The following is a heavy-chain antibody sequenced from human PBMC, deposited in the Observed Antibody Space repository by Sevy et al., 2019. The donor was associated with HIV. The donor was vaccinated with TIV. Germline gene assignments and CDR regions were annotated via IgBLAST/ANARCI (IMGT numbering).Heavy chain of an antibody. J-gene: IGHJ6*02. Sequence: GGSLRLSCAASGFTFSNYAMSWVRQAPGKGLEWVSSISRSGGSTYYADSVKGRFTISRDNSKNTLYLQMNSLRAEETAVHYCAKVDVVVPVADYGLDVWGQGTTVTVSS. CDR2: ISRSGGST. CDR3: AKVDVVVPVADYGLDV. CDR1: GFTFSNYA. V-gene: IGHV3-23*01. D-gene: IGHD2-2*01.